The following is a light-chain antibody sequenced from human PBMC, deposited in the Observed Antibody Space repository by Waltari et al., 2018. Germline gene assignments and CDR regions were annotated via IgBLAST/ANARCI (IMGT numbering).Light chain of an antibody. CDR1: QSVLYSSNNKSY. V-gene: IGKV4-1*01. J-gene: IGKJ1*01. CDR2: WAS. Sequence: DIVMTQSPDSLAVSLGERATINCKSSQSVLYSSNNKSYLSWFQQKPGQPPKLLCYWASTRESGVPDRFSGSGSGTDFTLTISSLQAEDVAVYYCQQYYAAPWTFGQGTMVEIK. CDR3: QQYYAAPWT.